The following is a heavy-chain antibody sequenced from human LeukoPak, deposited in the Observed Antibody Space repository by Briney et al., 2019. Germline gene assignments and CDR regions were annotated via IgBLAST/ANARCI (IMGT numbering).Heavy chain of an antibody. CDR3: AKDPYDYYDSSGYYYEPYFDY. V-gene: IGHV3-23*01. Sequence: GGSLRLSCAASGFTFSSDAMSWVRQAPGKGLEWVSAISGSGGSTYYADSVKGRFTISRDNSKNTLYLQMNSLRAEDTAVYYCAKDPYDYYDSSGYYYEPYFDYWGQGTLVTVSS. CDR2: ISGSGGST. J-gene: IGHJ4*02. CDR1: GFTFSSDA. D-gene: IGHD3-22*01.